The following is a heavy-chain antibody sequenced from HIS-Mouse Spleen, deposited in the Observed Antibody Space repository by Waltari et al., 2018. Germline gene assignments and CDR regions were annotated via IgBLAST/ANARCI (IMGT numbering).Heavy chain of an antibody. V-gene: IGHV4-39*07. D-gene: IGHD6-13*01. J-gene: IGHJ2*01. CDR2: IYYSGST. Sequence: QLQLQESGPGLVKPSETLSLPCTVSGGSASSSCYHWAWIHQPPGKGLEWIGSIYYSGSTYYNPSLKSRVTISVDTSKNQFSLKLSSVTAADTAVYYCAREIPYSSSWYDWYFDLWGRGTLVTVSS. CDR3: AREIPYSSSWYDWYFDL. CDR1: GGSASSSCYH.